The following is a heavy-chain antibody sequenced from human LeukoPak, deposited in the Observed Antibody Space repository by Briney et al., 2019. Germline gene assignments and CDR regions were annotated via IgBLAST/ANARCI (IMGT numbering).Heavy chain of an antibody. V-gene: IGHV3-66*01. CDR2: IYSGGST. Sequence: HPGGSLRLSCAASGFTVSSNYMSWVRQAPGKGLEWVSVIYSGGSTYYADSVKGRFTISRDTSKNTLYLQMNSLRAEDTAVYYCARDPVGAIGYGMDVWGRGTTVTVSS. J-gene: IGHJ6*02. D-gene: IGHD1-26*01. CDR1: GFTVSSNY. CDR3: ARDPVGAIGYGMDV.